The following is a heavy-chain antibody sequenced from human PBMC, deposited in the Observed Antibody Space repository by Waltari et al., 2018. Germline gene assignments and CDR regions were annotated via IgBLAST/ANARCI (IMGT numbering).Heavy chain of an antibody. J-gene: IGHJ3*02. CDR3: ARVRYYYDSSGYYYRAFDI. V-gene: IGHV4-30-2*01. CDR1: GGSISSGGYS. D-gene: IGHD3-22*01. Sequence: QLQLQESGSGLVKPSQTLSLTCAVSGGSISSGGYSWSWIRQPPGTGLEWIGYIYHSGSTYYNPSLKSRVTISVDRSKNQFSLKLSSVTAADTTVYYCARVRYYYDSSGYYYRAFDIWGQGTMVTVSS. CDR2: IYHSGST.